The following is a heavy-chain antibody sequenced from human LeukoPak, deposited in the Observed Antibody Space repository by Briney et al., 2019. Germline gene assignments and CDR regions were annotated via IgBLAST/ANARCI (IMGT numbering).Heavy chain of an antibody. CDR2: IKRKGDGGTA. CDR3: TTGSIWVGAFDI. V-gene: IGHV3-15*01. Sequence: GGSLRLSCAASGFTFTNAWMTWVRQTPGKGLEWVGHIKRKGDGGTADYAAPVKGRFTISRDDSKATMYLQMNSLKIDDTAVYYCTTGSIWVGAFDIWGQGTMVTV. J-gene: IGHJ3*02. CDR1: GFTFTNAW. D-gene: IGHD7-27*01.